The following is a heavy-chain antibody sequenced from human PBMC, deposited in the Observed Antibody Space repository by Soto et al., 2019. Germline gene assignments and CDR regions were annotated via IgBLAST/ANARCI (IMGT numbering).Heavy chain of an antibody. CDR2: ISGSGGST. D-gene: IGHD3-10*01. CDR1: GFTFSSYA. Sequence: EVQLLESGGGLVQPGGSLRLSCAASGFTFSSYAMSWVCHAPGKGLEWVSAISGSGGSTYYADSVKGRFTISRDNSKNKLYLQMNSLRAEDTAVYYCEKDWYGDPIDYWGQGTMVTVSS. J-gene: IGHJ4*02. V-gene: IGHV3-23*01. CDR3: EKDWYGDPIDY.